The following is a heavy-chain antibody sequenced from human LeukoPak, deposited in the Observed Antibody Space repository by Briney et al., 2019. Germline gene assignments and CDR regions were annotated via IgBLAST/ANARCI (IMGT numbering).Heavy chain of an antibody. J-gene: IGHJ3*01. V-gene: IGHV3-20*04. CDR1: GFTFDDYG. D-gene: IGHD2-8*01. Sequence: GGSLRLSCAASGFTFDDYGMSWVRQAPGKGLEWVSGINWNGGSTGYADSVKGRFTISRDNAKNSLYLQMNNLRVEDTAVYYCVTDLDRSDGLWGHGTMVT. CDR3: VTDLDRSDGL. CDR2: INWNGGST.